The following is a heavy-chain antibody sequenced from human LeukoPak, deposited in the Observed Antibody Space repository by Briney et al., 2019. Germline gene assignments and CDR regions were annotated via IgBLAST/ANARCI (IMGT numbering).Heavy chain of an antibody. D-gene: IGHD3-22*01. V-gene: IGHV4-59*08. J-gene: IGHJ4*02. CDR2: IYTSGST. CDR1: GGSISSYY. CDR3: ARHGLNYYDSSGSSFDY. Sequence: SETLSLTCTVSGGSISSYYWSWIRQPPGKGLEWIGRIYTSGSTNYNPSLKSRVTISVVTSKNQFSLKLSSVTAADTAVYYCARHGLNYYDSSGSSFDYWGQGTLVTVSS.